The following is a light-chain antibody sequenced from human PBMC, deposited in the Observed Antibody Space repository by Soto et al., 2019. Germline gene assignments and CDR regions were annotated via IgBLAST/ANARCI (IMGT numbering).Light chain of an antibody. J-gene: IGLJ2*01. CDR1: SSDVGKYNL. V-gene: IGLV2-23*01. Sequence: QSALTQPASVSGSPGQSITISCTGTSSDVGKYNLVSWYQQHPGKAPKLMIYEGSKRPSGISNRFSGSKSGNTASLTISGLQAEDEGDYYCCSYAGTYTFVIGGGTKLTVL. CDR2: EGS. CDR3: CSYAGTYTFV.